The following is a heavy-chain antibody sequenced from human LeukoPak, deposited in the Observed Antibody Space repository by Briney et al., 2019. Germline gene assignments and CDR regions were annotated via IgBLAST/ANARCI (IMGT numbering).Heavy chain of an antibody. D-gene: IGHD2-8*01. V-gene: IGHV1-2*06. J-gene: IGHJ4*02. CDR2: RNPNNGAT. Sequence: ASVKVSCKASGYPFNAYFIHWVRQDPGHGLEWVGRRNPNNGATNFDPNFKDRVTMTRDTSITTVYLQLSRLTSYDTAVYYCARDVGEMLHPEQEDYWGQGTLVTVSS. CDR1: GYPFNAYF. CDR3: ARDVGEMLHPEQEDY.